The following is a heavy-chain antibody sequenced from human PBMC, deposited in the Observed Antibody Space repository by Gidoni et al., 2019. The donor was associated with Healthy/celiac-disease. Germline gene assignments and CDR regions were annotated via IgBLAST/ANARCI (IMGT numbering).Heavy chain of an antibody. D-gene: IGHD6-19*01. J-gene: IGHJ3*02. V-gene: IGHV4-38-2*02. CDR1: GYSISSGSY. Sequence: QVQLQESGPGLVKPSEILSLTCAVSGYSISSGSYWGWIRQPPGKGLEWIGSIYHSGSTYYNTSIKSRVTISVDTSKNQCALKLSYVTAADTAVYYCARERGLVHTERGDAFDIWGRGTMVTVSS. CDR2: IYHSGST. CDR3: ARERGLVHTERGDAFDI.